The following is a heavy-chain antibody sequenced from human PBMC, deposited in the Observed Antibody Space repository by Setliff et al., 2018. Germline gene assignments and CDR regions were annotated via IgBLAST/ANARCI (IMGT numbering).Heavy chain of an antibody. J-gene: IGHJ4*02. Sequence: GGSLRLSCAASGFFFRSYEMNWVRQTPGKGLEWVSYINSGGTKIYYADSVKVRFTISRDNSKNTLYLQMNSLRPEDTAVYYCARTCSGSGCYAGLESWGQGTPVTVSS. CDR3: ARTCSGSGCYAGLES. D-gene: IGHD2-15*01. CDR2: INSGGTKI. V-gene: IGHV3-48*03. CDR1: GFFFRSYE.